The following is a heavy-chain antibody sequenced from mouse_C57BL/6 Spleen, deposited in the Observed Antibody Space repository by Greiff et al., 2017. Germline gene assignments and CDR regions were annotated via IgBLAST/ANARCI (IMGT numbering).Heavy chain of an antibody. V-gene: IGHV1-50*01. Sequence: QVQLKQPGAELVKPGASVKLSCKASGYTFTSYWMQWVKQRPGQGLEWIGEIDPSDSYTNYNQKFKGKATLTVDTSSSTAYMQLSSLTSEDSAVYYCARYYGNYFDYWGQGTTLTVSS. CDR3: ARYYGNYFDY. J-gene: IGHJ2*01. CDR2: IDPSDSYT. D-gene: IGHD1-1*01. CDR1: GYTFTSYW.